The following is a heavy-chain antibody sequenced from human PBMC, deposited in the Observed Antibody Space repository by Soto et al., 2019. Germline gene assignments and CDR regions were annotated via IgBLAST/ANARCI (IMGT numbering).Heavy chain of an antibody. CDR1: WGTIVDYD. J-gene: IGHJ6*02. Sequence: VHWGTIVDYDWPRIRKQKGKGLEWIGEINDSGSSNYDPSLMSRVTISVDTSKSQFSLRLSSVTAADTAIYFCLKRGSGSYYISPNGLDVCGQGT. CDR3: LKRGSGSYYISPNGLDV. V-gene: IGHV4-34*08. CDR2: INDSGSS. D-gene: IGHD3-10*01.